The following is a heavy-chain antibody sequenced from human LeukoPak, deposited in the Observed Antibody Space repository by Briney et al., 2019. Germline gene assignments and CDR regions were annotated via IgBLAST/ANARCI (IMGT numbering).Heavy chain of an antibody. CDR1: GFTFTSYD. V-gene: IGHV1-8*01. Sequence: ASVKVSCKASGFTFTSYDINWVRQASGQGFEWMGWMNPNTGNTGYAQKFQGRVTMTRDTSTSTAYMELRGLRSEDTAVYYCVRDGEGAGISVNYWFDPWGQGTLVTVSS. CDR3: VRDGEGAGISVNYWFDP. J-gene: IGHJ5*02. CDR2: MNPNTGNT. D-gene: IGHD6-13*01.